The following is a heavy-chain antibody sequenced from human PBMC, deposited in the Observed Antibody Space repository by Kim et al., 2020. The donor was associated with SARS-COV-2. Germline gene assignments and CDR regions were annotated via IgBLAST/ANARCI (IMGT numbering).Heavy chain of an antibody. V-gene: IGHV3-49*03. CDR2: IRSKAYGGTT. CDR1: GFTFGDYA. D-gene: IGHD3-22*01. Sequence: GGSLRLSCTASGFTFGDYAMSWFRQAPGKGLEWVGFIRSKAYGGTTEYAASVKGRFTISRDDSKSIAYLQMNSLKTEDTAVYYCTRPRYYYDSSGYSYHFDYWGQGTLVTVSS. J-gene: IGHJ4*02. CDR3: TRPRYYYDSSGYSYHFDY.